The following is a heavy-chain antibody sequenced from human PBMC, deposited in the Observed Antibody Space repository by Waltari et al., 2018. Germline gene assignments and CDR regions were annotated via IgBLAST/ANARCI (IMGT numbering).Heavy chain of an antibody. D-gene: IGHD2-15*01. J-gene: IGHJ3*02. CDR2: INPSGGST. CDR3: ARECSGGSCYGAFDI. V-gene: IGHV1-46*01. Sequence: QVQLVQSGAEVKKPGASVKVSCKASGYTFTSYYMHWVRQAPGQGLEWMGIINPSGGSTSYAQKFQGRVTMTRDTSTSTVYMELSSLRSEDTAVYYCARECSGGSCYGAFDIWGQGTMVTVSS. CDR1: GYTFTSYY.